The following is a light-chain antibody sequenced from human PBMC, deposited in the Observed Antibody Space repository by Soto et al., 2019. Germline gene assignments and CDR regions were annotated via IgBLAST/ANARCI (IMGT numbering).Light chain of an antibody. CDR1: SSDVGGYNY. J-gene: IGLJ2*01. V-gene: IGLV2-8*01. CDR3: SSYTGSNLV. Sequence: QAVVSQPPSASGSPGQSVTISCTGTSSDVGGYNYVSWYQQHPGNAPKVMIYEVSNRPSGVPDRFSGSKSGNTASLTVSGLQAEDEADYYCSSYTGSNLVFGGGTKLTVL. CDR2: EVS.